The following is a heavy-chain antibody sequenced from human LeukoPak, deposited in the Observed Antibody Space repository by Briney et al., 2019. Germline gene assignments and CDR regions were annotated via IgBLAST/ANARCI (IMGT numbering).Heavy chain of an antibody. CDR3: AKGYCSSTSCYYHY. D-gene: IGHD2-2*01. Sequence: GRSLRLSCAASGFTFDDYAMHWVRQGPGKGLEWVSGISWNSGSIGYADSVKGRFTISRDNSKNTLYLQMNSLRAEDTAVYYCAKGYCSSTSCYYHYWGQGTLVTVSS. CDR1: GFTFDDYA. CDR2: ISWNSGSI. V-gene: IGHV3-9*01. J-gene: IGHJ4*02.